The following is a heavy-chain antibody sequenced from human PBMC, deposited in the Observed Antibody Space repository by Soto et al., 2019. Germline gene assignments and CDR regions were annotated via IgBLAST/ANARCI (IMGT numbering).Heavy chain of an antibody. CDR2: IYYSGST. CDR3: ARDSGAAAGSLDY. J-gene: IGHJ4*02. CDR1: GGSISSGDYY. V-gene: IGHV4-31*03. Sequence: PSETLSLTCTVSGGSISSGDYYWSWIRQHPGKGLEWIGYIYYSGSTYYNPSLKSRVTISVDTSKNQFSLKLSSVTAADTAVYYCARDSGAAAGSLDYWGQGTLVTVSS. D-gene: IGHD6-13*01.